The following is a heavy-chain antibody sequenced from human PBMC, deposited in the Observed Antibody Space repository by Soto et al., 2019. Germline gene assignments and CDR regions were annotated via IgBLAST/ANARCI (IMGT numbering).Heavy chain of an antibody. CDR1: GGTFSSYA. J-gene: IGHJ6*02. V-gene: IGHV1-69*13. CDR3: AREGVVPAAPDYYYYGMDV. Sequence: SVKVSCKASGGTFSSYAISWVRQAPGQGLEWMGGIIPIFGTANYAQKFQGRVTITADESTSTAYMELSSLRSEDTAVYYCAREGVVPAAPDYYYYGMDVWGQGTTVTVSS. D-gene: IGHD2-2*01. CDR2: IIPIFGTA.